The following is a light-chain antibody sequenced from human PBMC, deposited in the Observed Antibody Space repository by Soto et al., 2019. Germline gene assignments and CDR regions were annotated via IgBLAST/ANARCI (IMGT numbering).Light chain of an antibody. CDR2: GAS. V-gene: IGKV3-20*01. CDR1: QSVSSSY. CDR3: QHYGTTPLT. J-gene: IGKJ4*01. Sequence: EIGLTQSTGTLSLSPGERATLSWRASQSVSSSYFAWYQQKPGQAPRLLIYGASSRATGIPDRFSGSGYGTDFNLTIDRLETEDFAVYHCQHYGTTPLTFGGGTKVDIK.